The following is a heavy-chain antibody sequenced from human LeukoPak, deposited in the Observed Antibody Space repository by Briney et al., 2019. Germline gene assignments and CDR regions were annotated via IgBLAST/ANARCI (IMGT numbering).Heavy chain of an antibody. CDR2: IYYSGST. CDR1: GGSISSYY. CDR3: ASSSWYGRVDY. V-gene: IGHV4-59*01. Sequence: SETLSLTCTVSGGSISSYYWSWIRQPPGKGLEWIGYIYYSGSTNYNPSLKSRVTISVDTSKNQFPLKLSSVTAADTTVYYCASSSWYGRVDYWGQGTLVTVSS. J-gene: IGHJ4*02. D-gene: IGHD6-13*01.